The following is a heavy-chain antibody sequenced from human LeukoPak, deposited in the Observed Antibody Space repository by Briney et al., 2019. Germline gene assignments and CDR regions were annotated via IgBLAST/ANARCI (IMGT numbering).Heavy chain of an antibody. V-gene: IGHV4-34*01. J-gene: IGHJ4*02. CDR3: ARGIVGATRGLFDS. D-gene: IGHD1-26*01. CDR1: GGSFSGYY. Sequence: PSETLSLTCAVYGGSFSGYYWRWVRQPPGKGLEWIGEINHSGTTNYNPSLKSRVTISVDTSKNQFSLKLSSVTAADTAVYYCARGIVGATRGLFDSWDQGTLVTVSS. CDR2: INHSGTT.